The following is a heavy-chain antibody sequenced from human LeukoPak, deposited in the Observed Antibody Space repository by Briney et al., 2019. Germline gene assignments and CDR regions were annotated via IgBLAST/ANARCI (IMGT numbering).Heavy chain of an antibody. CDR2: ISYDGSNK. V-gene: IGHV3-30*18. D-gene: IGHD5-12*01. CDR3: AKVGYSGYDGFDY. J-gene: IGHJ4*02. CDR1: GFTFSSYG. Sequence: GGSLRLSCAASGFTFSSYGMHWVRQAPGKGLEWVAVISYDGSNKYYADSVKGRFTISRDNSKNTLYLQMNSLRAEDTAVYYCAKVGYSGYDGFDYWGQGTPVTVSS.